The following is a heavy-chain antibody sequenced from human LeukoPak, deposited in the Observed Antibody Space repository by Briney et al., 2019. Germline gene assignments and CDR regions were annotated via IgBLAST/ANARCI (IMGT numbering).Heavy chain of an antibody. D-gene: IGHD6-6*01. CDR2: ISSSSSYI. J-gene: IGHJ6*03. V-gene: IGHV3-21*04. Sequence: GGSLRLSCAASGFTFSSYSMNWVRQAPGKGLEWVSSISSSSSYIYYADSVKGRFTISRDNSKNTLYLQMNSLRAEDTAVYYCARSRFGARSSSSDDYYYYYMDVWGKGTTVTVS. CDR1: GFTFSSYS. CDR3: ARSRFGARSSSSDDYYYYYMDV.